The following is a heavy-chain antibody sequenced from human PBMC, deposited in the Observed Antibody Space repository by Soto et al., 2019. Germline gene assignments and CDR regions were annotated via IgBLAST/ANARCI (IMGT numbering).Heavy chain of an antibody. D-gene: IGHD1-1*01. CDR1: GGSISSYY. Sequence: SETLSLTCTVSGGSISSYYWSWIRQPPGKGLEWIGYIYYSGSTNYNPPLKSRVTISVDTSKNQFSLKLSSVTAADTAVYYCARRYGYSFDYWGQGILVTVSS. CDR2: IYYSGST. J-gene: IGHJ4*02. V-gene: IGHV4-59*08. CDR3: ARRYGYSFDY.